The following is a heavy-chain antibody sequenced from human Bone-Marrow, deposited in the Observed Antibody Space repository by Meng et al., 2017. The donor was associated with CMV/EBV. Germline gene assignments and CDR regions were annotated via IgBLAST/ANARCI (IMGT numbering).Heavy chain of an antibody. CDR1: GFTFSSYG. Sequence: GESLKISCAASGFTFSSYGMHWVRQVPGKGLEWVAFIRYDGSNKYYADSVKGRFTISRDNSKNTLYLQMNSLRAEDTAVYYCAKDLLAAPPDIDYWAQGTLVTVSS. CDR3: AKDLLAAPPDIDY. J-gene: IGHJ4*02. V-gene: IGHV3-30*02. D-gene: IGHD6-6*01. CDR2: IRYDGSNK.